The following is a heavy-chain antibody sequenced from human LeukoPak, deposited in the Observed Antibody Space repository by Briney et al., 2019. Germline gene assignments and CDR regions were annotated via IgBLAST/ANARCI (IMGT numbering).Heavy chain of an antibody. CDR1: GFIFSSYD. V-gene: IGHV3-23*01. Sequence: GGSLRLSCVASGFIFSSYDMSWVRQAPGKGREWVAVSSRGGGSTMYADSVKGRFTISRDNSKNILYLQMNSLRAEDTAVYYCAKDLNHAGAPWGQGTLVTVSS. D-gene: IGHD1-26*01. J-gene: IGHJ5*02. CDR2: SSRGGGST. CDR3: AKDLNHAGAP.